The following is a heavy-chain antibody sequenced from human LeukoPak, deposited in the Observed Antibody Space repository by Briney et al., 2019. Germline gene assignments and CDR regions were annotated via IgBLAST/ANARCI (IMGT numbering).Heavy chain of an antibody. CDR1: GFTFSSYW. CDR3: AGPYFGDYAGFDY. V-gene: IGHV3-7*01. Sequence: GGSLRLSCAASGFTFSSYWMTWVRQAPGKGLEWVANINQDGSEKYYVDSVKGRFTISRDNAKNSLYLQMNSLRAEDTAVYYCAGPYFGDYAGFDYWGQGTLVTVSS. CDR2: INQDGSEK. D-gene: IGHD3-3*01. J-gene: IGHJ4*02.